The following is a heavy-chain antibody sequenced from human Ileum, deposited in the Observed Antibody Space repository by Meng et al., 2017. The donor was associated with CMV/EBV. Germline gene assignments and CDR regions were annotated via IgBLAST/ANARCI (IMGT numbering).Heavy chain of an antibody. Sequence: SVKVSCKASGGTFSSYAISWVRQAPGQGLEWMGGIIPIFGTANYAQKFQGRVTITTDESTSTAYMELSSLRSEDTAVYYCARGRVGAVNIVAVPAASPWGMDVWGQGTTVTVSS. D-gene: IGHD2-2*01. CDR2: IIPIFGTA. CDR1: GGTFSSYA. CDR3: ARGRVGAVNIVAVPAASPWGMDV. J-gene: IGHJ6*02. V-gene: IGHV1-69*05.